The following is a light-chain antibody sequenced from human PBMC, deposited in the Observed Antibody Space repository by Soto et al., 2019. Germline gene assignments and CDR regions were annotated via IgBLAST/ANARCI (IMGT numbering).Light chain of an antibody. CDR1: SSDVGGYNY. CDR3: TSYTSSSTYG. V-gene: IGLV2-14*03. Sequence: QSVLTQPASVSGTPGQSITISCTGTSSDVGGYNYVFWYQHPPGKAPKLMIYDVINRPSGVSNRFSGSKSGNTASLTISGLQAEDEADYYCTSYTSSSTYGFGTGTKVTVL. CDR2: DVI. J-gene: IGLJ1*01.